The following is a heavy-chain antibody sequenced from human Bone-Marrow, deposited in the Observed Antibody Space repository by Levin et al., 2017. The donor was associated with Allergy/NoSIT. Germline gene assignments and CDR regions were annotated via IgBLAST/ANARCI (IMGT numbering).Heavy chain of an antibody. CDR3: ARQDWDYVVFDY. V-gene: IGHV1-2*06. CDR1: GYTFTGHF. Sequence: PRASVKVSCKASGYTFTGHFIHWLRQAPGQGLEWMGRINPVSGGTDYAPRFQGRVTMTRDTSISTAYMEVNSLRSDDTAVYYCARQDWDYVVFDYWGQGTLVTVSS. J-gene: IGHJ4*02. CDR2: INPVSGGT. D-gene: IGHD1-7*01.